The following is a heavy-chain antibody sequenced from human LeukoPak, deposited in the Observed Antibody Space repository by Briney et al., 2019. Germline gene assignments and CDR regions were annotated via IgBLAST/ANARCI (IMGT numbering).Heavy chain of an antibody. CDR3: ARDSGYSSSWAFDY. J-gene: IGHJ4*02. Sequence: SETLSLTCTVSGGSISSSSYYWGWIRQPRGKGLEWIGSIYYSGSTYYNPSLKSRVTISVDTSKNQFSLKLSSVTAADTAVYYCARDSGYSSSWAFDYWGQGTLVTVSS. V-gene: IGHV4-39*07. CDR1: GGSISSSSYY. CDR2: IYYSGST. D-gene: IGHD6-13*01.